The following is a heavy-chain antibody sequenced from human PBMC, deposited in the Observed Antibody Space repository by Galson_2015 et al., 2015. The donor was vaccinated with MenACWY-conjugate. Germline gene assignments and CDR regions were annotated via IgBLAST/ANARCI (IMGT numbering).Heavy chain of an antibody. J-gene: IGHJ6*02. Sequence: RLSCAASGFTFSSYWMTWVRQAPGKGLEWVANTKEDGSEKYYVDSVKGRFTISRDNAKNSLYLQMNSLRADDTAVYYCARHILGAGYRIDVRGQGTTVTLS. D-gene: IGHD1-26*01. CDR3: ARHILGAGYRIDV. V-gene: IGHV3-7*03. CDR1: GFTFSSYW. CDR2: TKEDGSEK.